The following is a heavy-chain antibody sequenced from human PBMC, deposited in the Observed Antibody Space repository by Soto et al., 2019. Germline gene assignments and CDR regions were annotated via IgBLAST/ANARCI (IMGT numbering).Heavy chain of an antibody. D-gene: IGHD6-19*01. J-gene: IGHJ5*02. CDR1: GFTFSSYG. CDR3: AKNERGSSGWSDWFDP. CDR2: ISYDGSNK. Sequence: QVQLVESGGGVVQPGRSLRLSCAASGFTFSSYGMHWVRQAPGKGLEWVAVISYDGSNKYYADSVKGRFTISRDNSKNXLYLQMNSLRAEDTAVYYCAKNERGSSGWSDWFDPWGQGTLVTVSS. V-gene: IGHV3-30*18.